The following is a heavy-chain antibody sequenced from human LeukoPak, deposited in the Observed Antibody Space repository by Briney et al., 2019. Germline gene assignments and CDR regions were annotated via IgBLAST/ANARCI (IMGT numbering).Heavy chain of an antibody. CDR3: ARDWAE. V-gene: IGHV4-39*07. CDR2: IYDGGST. Sequence: SETLSLTCTVSGGSISSSRYYWGWIRQPPGKGLEWIGSIYDGGSTYYNPSLKSRGTISVDTSKKQFSLKLNSVTAADTAVYYCARDWAEWGQGTLVTVSS. CDR1: GGSISSSRYY. D-gene: IGHD7-27*01. J-gene: IGHJ4*02.